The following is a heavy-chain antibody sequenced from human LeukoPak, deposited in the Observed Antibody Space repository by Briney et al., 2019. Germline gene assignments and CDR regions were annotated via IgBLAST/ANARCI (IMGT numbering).Heavy chain of an antibody. V-gene: IGHV1-69*04. D-gene: IGHD3-3*01. J-gene: IGHJ5*02. CDR3: ARDSSDTIVGVVNPFDP. CDR1: GGTFSSYA. CDR2: IIPILGIV. Sequence: GASVKVSCKASGGTFSSYAISWVRQAPGQGLEWMGRIIPILGIVNYAQKFQGRVTITADKSTSTAYMELSSLRSEDTAVYYCARDSSDTIVGVVNPFDPWGQGTLVTVSS.